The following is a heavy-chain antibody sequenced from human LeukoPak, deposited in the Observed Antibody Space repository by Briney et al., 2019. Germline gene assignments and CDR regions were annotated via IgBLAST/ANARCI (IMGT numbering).Heavy chain of an antibody. CDR1: GFTVSSNY. V-gene: IGHV3-21*01. CDR3: ARERGWELHRNIDY. D-gene: IGHD1-26*01. J-gene: IGHJ4*02. Sequence: PGGCLRLSCAASGFTVSSNYMSWVRQAPGKGLEWVSSISSSSSYIYYADTVRGRSTISRDNAKNALYLQMNSLRAEETAVYYCARERGWELHRNIDYWGQGPLVTVSS. CDR2: ISSSSSYI.